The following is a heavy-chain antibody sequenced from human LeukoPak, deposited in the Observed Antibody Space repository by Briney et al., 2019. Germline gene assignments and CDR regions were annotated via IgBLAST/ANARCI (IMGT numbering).Heavy chain of an antibody. CDR1: GGSFSGYY. Sequence: SETLSLTCAIYGGSFSGYYWSWIRQPPGKGLEWIGEINHSGSTNYNPSLKSRVTISVDTSKNQFSLKPSSVTAADTAVYYCARGLPYYDFWSGYSYYFDYWGQGTLVTVSS. CDR2: INHSGST. D-gene: IGHD3-3*01. CDR3: ARGLPYYDFWSGYSYYFDY. V-gene: IGHV4-34*01. J-gene: IGHJ4*02.